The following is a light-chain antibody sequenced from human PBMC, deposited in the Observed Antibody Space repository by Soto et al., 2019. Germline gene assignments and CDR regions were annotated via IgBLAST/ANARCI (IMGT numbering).Light chain of an antibody. V-gene: IGKV1-39*01. CDR2: AAS. CDR3: QQSYSTWT. J-gene: IGKJ1*01. Sequence: IQMTQSPSSLSASVGYRVTITCRASQSIRSYLNWYQQKPGKAPXXLIYAASSLQSGVPSRFSGSGSGTDFTLTISSLQPEDFATYDCQQSYSTWTFGQGTKVDIK. CDR1: QSIRSY.